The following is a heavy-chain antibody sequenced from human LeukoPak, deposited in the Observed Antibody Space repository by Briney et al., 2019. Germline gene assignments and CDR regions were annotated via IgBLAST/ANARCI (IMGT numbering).Heavy chain of an antibody. J-gene: IGHJ4*02. CDR2: IRYGGSNK. CDR1: GFTFSNYG. Sequence: GGSLRLSCAASGFTFSNYGMHWVRQAPGKGLEWVAFIRYGGSNKYYADSVKGRFTISRDNSKNTLYLQMNSLRAEDTAVYYCAKDLYYDILTGPFDYWGQGTLVTVSS. D-gene: IGHD3-9*01. CDR3: AKDLYYDILTGPFDY. V-gene: IGHV3-30*02.